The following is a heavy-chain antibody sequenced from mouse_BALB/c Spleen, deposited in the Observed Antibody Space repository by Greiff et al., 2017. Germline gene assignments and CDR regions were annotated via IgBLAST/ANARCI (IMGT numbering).Heavy chain of an antibody. CDR1: GYTFTSYV. CDR2: INPYNDGT. CDR3: ARTGTRWYFDV. J-gene: IGHJ1*01. Sequence: VQLQQSGPELVKPGASVKMSCKASGYTFTSYVMHWVKQKPGQGLEWIGYINPYNDGTKYNEKFKGKATLTSDKSSSTAYMELSSLTSEDSAVYYCARTGTRWYFDVWGAGTTVTVSS. V-gene: IGHV1-14*01. D-gene: IGHD4-1*01.